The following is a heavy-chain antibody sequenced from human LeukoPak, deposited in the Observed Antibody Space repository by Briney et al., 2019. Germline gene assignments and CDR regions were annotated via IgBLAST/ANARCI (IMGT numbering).Heavy chain of an antibody. D-gene: IGHD2-2*01. CDR3: ALSGGYCSSTSCSEFDY. CDR2: IIPILGTA. V-gene: IGHV1-69*01. CDR1: GGTFSSYA. Sequence: SVKVSCKASGGTFSSYAISWVRQAPGQGLEWMGGIIPILGTANYTQKFQGRVTITADESTSTAYMELSSLRSEDTAVYYCALSGGYCSSTSCSEFDYWGQGTLVTVSS. J-gene: IGHJ4*02.